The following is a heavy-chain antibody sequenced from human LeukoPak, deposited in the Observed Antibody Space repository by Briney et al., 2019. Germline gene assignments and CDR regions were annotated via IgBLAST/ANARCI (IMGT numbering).Heavy chain of an antibody. J-gene: IGHJ4*02. Sequence: SETLSLTCTVSGGPISSYYWSWIRQPPGKGLEWIGYIYYSGSTNYNPSLKSRVTISVDTSKNQFSLKLSSVTAADTAGYYCANNYSGSGSYYTSWGQGTLVTVSS. V-gene: IGHV4-59*01. CDR1: GGPISSYY. CDR2: IYYSGST. CDR3: ANNYSGSGSYYTS. D-gene: IGHD3-10*01.